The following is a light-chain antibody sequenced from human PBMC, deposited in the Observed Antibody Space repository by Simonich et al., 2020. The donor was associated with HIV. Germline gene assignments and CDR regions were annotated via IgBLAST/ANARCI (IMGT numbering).Light chain of an antibody. Sequence: AIRMTQSPSSLSASTGDRVLITCRASLNISNFLSWYQQEPGKAPKLLIYGASTLQSGIPARFSGSGSGTEFTLTISSLQSEDFGVYYCQQYNKWPPTWTFGQGTNVEIK. CDR2: GAS. J-gene: IGKJ1*01. V-gene: IGKV1-8*01. CDR3: QQYNKWPPTWT. CDR1: LNISNF.